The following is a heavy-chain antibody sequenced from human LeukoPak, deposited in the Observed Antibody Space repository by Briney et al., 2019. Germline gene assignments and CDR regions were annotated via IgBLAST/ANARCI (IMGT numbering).Heavy chain of an antibody. Sequence: PGGSLRLSCAASGFTFSSYDMNWVRQAPGKGLEWVSYIRSSSSAIYYADSVKGRFTISRGNAKNSLYLQMNSLRAEDTAVYYCARDHGDYVPYFDYWGQGTLVTVSS. CDR1: GFTFSSYD. CDR2: IRSSSSAI. D-gene: IGHD4-17*01. CDR3: ARDHGDYVPYFDY. V-gene: IGHV3-48*04. J-gene: IGHJ4*02.